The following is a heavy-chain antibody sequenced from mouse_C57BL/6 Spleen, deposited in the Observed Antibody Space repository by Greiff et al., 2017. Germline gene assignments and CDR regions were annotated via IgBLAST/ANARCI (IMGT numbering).Heavy chain of an antibody. D-gene: IGHD1-1*01. CDR1: GYTFTSYW. CDR3: ARDGSYYFDD. CDR2: IDPNSGGT. J-gene: IGHJ2*01. V-gene: IGHV1-72*01. Sequence: VQLQQPGAELVQPGASVKLSCTASGYTFTSYWMHWVKPRPGRGLEWLGRIDPNSGGTKYNEKFKSKATLTVDKPSSTAYMQLSSLTSEDSAVYYCARDGSYYFDDWGQGTTLTVSS.